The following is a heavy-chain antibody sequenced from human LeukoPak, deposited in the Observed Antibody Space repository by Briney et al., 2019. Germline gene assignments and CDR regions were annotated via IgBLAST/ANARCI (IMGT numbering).Heavy chain of an antibody. CDR3: ARDIRDAFDI. Sequence: PSETLSLTCTVSGGSISNYYWSWIRRPPGKGLEWIGYIYYSGSTYYNPSLKSRVTISVDTSKNQFSLKLSSVTAADTAVYYCARDIRDAFDIWGQGTMVTVSS. D-gene: IGHD2-21*01. CDR1: GGSISNYY. CDR2: IYYSGST. J-gene: IGHJ3*02. V-gene: IGHV4-4*08.